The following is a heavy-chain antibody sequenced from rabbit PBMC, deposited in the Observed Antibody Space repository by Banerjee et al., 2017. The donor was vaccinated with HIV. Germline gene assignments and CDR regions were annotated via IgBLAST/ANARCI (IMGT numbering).Heavy chain of an antibody. D-gene: IGHD4-1*01. V-gene: IGHV1S47*01. J-gene: IGHJ4*01. CDR2: IDPVFGST. CDR3: VRRGYYSSGWGEDYFNL. Sequence: QEQLVESGGGLVQPGGSLKLSCKASGFDFSSYGVSWVRQAPGKGLEWIGYIDPVFGSTYYASWVNGRFTISSHNAQNTLYLQLNSLTAADTATYFCVRRGYYSSGWGEDYFNLWGPGTLVTVS. CDR1: GFDFSSYG.